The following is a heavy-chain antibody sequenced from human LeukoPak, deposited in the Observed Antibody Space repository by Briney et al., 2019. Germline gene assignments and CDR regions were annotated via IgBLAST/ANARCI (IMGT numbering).Heavy chain of an antibody. Sequence: SETLSLTCTVSNSPISSYYWSWIRQPPGQGLEWIGYIYHSGSTNYNPSLKSRVTISVDTAQNQFSLNLSSVTAADTAVYYCARRRFMTDVFDYWGQGTLVSVSS. V-gene: IGHV4-59*08. J-gene: IGHJ4*02. D-gene: IGHD3-16*01. CDR1: NSPISSYY. CDR3: ARRRFMTDVFDY. CDR2: IYHSGST.